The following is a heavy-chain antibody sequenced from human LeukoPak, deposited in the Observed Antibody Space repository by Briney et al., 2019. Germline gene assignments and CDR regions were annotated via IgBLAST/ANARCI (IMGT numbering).Heavy chain of an antibody. V-gene: IGHV1-18*01. Sequence: ASVKVSCKASGYTFTSYGISWVRQAPGQGLEWMGWISAYNGNTNYAQKLQGRVTMTTDTSTSTAYMELRSPRSDDTAVYYCARDPQYYYDSSGYPKADYWGQGTLVTVSS. CDR1: GYTFTSYG. J-gene: IGHJ4*02. CDR3: ARDPQYYYDSSGYPKADY. D-gene: IGHD3-22*01. CDR2: ISAYNGNT.